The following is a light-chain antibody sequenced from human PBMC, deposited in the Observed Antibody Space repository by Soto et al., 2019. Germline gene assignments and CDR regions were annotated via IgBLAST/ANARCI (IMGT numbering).Light chain of an antibody. J-gene: IGKJ1*01. CDR3: QQYGSSPRTT. CDR2: GAS. V-gene: IGKV3-20*01. Sequence: LSHSPVTLSLSPGKRDTVSCRAIQSVSSNYLAWYQQKPGQAPRLLIYGASSRATGIPDRFSGSGSGTDFTLTISGLEPEDDAVYYCQQYGSSPRTTFGQGTKVDIK. CDR1: QSVSSNY.